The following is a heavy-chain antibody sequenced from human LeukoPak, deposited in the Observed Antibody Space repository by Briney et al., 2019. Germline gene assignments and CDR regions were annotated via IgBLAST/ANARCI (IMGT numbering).Heavy chain of an antibody. CDR1: GFTFSSYG. CDR3: AKKFGHCSSTSCYFDY. V-gene: IGHV3-30*18. D-gene: IGHD2-2*01. CDR2: ISYDGSNK. J-gene: IGHJ4*02. Sequence: GGSLRLSCAASGFTFSSYGMHWDRQAPGKGLEWVAVISYDGSNKYYADSVKGRFTISRDNSKNTLYLQMNSLRAEDTAVYYCAKKFGHCSSTSCYFDYWGQGTLVTVSS.